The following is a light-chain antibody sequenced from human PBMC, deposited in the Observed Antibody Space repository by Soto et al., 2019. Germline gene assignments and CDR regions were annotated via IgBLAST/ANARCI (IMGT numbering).Light chain of an antibody. CDR2: DVN. V-gene: IGLV2-14*01. CDR3: SSYTNSGTVV. Sequence: QSVLTQPASVSGSPGQSITISCTGTSSDIGGYNYVSWYQQHPGKAPKLMIYDVNIRPSGLSNRFSGSKSGNTASLTSSGLQAEDESDYYCSSYTNSGTVVFGGGTKLTVL. CDR1: SSDIGGYNY. J-gene: IGLJ2*01.